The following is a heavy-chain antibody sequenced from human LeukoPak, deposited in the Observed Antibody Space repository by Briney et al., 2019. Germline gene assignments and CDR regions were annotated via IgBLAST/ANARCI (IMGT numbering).Heavy chain of an antibody. J-gene: IGHJ5*02. V-gene: IGHV3-20*04. CDR1: GFTFDDYG. CDR3: ARDLVYHAYNWFEP. CDR2: INWNGGST. Sequence: GGSLRLSCAASGFTFDDYGMSWVRQALGKGLEWVYGINWNGGSTGYADSVKGRFTISRDNAKNSLYPQMNSLRAEDTALYYCARDLVYHAYNWFEPWGQGTLVTVSS. D-gene: IGHD2-2*02.